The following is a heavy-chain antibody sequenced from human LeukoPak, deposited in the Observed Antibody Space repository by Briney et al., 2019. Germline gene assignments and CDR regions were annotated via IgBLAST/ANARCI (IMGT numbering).Heavy chain of an antibody. Sequence: SVKVSCKASGGTFSSYAISWVRQAPGQGLEWMGGIIPIFGTANYAQKFQGRVTITTDESTSTAYMELSSLRSEDTAVYYCARGGPSPGGAVAGMNWFDPWGQGTLVTVSS. CDR2: IIPIFGTA. CDR1: GGTFSSYA. J-gene: IGHJ5*02. V-gene: IGHV1-69*05. D-gene: IGHD6-19*01. CDR3: ARGGPSPGGAVAGMNWFDP.